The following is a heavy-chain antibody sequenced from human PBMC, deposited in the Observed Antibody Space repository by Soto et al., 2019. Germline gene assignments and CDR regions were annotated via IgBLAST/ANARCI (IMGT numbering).Heavy chain of an antibody. J-gene: IGHJ5*02. CDR1: GYTFTSYD. D-gene: IGHD2-21*01. CDR2: MNPNSGNT. CDR3: ARGGVLWWGDP. Sequence: QVQLVQSGAEVKKPGASVKVSCKASGYTFTSYDINWVRQATGQGLEWMGWMNPNSGNTGYAQKIHDRSTMTRNTSISKAYMELSSLKSEDMAVYYCARGGVLWWGDPWGQGTVVTVSS. V-gene: IGHV1-8*01.